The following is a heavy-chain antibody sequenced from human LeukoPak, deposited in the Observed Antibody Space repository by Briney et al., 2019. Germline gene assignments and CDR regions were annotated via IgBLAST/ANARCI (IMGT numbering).Heavy chain of an antibody. D-gene: IGHD2-2*01. CDR3: AKSLSSCSSTGCYSPYYYYYMDV. Sequence: GSSVKVSCKASGGTFNTYAISWVRHAPGQGLEWMGGIIPIFATPTYAQKFQGRVTITTDESSSTAYMELSSLRSDDTAVYYCAKSLSSCSSTGCYSPYYYYYMDVWGEGTTVTVSS. CDR2: IIPIFATP. CDR1: GGTFNTYA. J-gene: IGHJ6*03. V-gene: IGHV1-69*05.